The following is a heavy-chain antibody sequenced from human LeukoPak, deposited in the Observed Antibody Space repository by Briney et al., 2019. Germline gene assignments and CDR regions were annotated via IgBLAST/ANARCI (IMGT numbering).Heavy chain of an antibody. D-gene: IGHD3-10*01. CDR1: GFTVSSNY. J-gene: IGHJ2*01. CDR2: IYSGGST. V-gene: IGHV3-53*01. Sequence: PGGSLRLSCAASGFTVSSNYMSWVRQAPGKGLEWVSVIYSGGSTYYADSVKGRFTISRDNSKNTLYLQMNSLRAEDTAVYYCARPTDYYGSGSSDWYFDLWGRGTLVTVSS. CDR3: ARPTDYYGSGSSDWYFDL.